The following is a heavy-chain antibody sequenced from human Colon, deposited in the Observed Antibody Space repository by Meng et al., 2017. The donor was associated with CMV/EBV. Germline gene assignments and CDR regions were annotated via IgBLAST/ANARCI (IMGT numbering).Heavy chain of an antibody. CDR3: AGSYYYDSSASVDY. J-gene: IGHJ4*02. Sequence: ASVKVSCKASGYTFIGYYLHWVRQAPGQGLEWMGWINPKNGDANYEHKFQGRVTMTRDTFISTAYMELSGLRSDDTAVYYCAGSYYYDSSASVDYWGQGTLVTVSS. D-gene: IGHD3-22*01. CDR1: GYTFIGYY. V-gene: IGHV1-2*02. CDR2: INPKNGDA.